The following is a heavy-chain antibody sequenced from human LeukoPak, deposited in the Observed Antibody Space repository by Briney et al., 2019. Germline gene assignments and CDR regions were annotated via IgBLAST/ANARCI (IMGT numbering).Heavy chain of an antibody. J-gene: IGHJ4*02. Sequence: GESLKISCKGSGYTFSSYWIGWVRQMPGKGLEWMGIIYPGDSDTRYSPSFQGQVTISADKSISTAYLQWSSLKASDTAMYYCARLGYYGSGSYYPYYFDYWGQGTLVTVSS. CDR2: IYPGDSDT. CDR3: ARLGYYGSGSYYPYYFDY. CDR1: GYTFSSYW. V-gene: IGHV5-51*01. D-gene: IGHD3-10*01.